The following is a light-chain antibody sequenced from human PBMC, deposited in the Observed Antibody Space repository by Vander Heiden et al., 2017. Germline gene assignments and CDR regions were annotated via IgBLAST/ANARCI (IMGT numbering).Light chain of an antibody. J-gene: IGKJ1*01. Sequence: IQMTHSPSSLSASVADRATIVCRASQSISNYLNWYQQKPGEEPKLLIYAASSLQSGVPSRFSGSGSGRDFTLTISSLQPEDFATYHCQQTNSAPWTFGQGTKVDIK. CDR3: QQTNSAPWT. CDR2: AAS. V-gene: IGKV1-39*01. CDR1: QSISNY.